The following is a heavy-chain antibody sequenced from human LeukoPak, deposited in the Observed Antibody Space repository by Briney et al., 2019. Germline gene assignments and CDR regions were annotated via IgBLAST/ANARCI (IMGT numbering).Heavy chain of an antibody. D-gene: IGHD3-9*01. Sequence: PGGSLRLSCSVSGFTFSTYVMHWVRQAPGKGLEWVSGISGSGGSRYYADSVKGRFTISRDNSKNTLYLQMNSLRAEDTAVYYCAKSRDILTGYYNSHFDCWGQGTLVTVSS. CDR1: GFTFSTYV. CDR3: AKSRDILTGYYNSHFDC. CDR2: ISGSGGSR. J-gene: IGHJ4*02. V-gene: IGHV3-23*01.